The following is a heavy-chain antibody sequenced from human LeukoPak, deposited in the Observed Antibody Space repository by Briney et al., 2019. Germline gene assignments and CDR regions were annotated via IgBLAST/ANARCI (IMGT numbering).Heavy chain of an antibody. J-gene: IGHJ3*02. CDR2: ISSSSSYI. CDR3: ARDREGGVTSDDAFDI. V-gene: IGHV3-21*01. Sequence: GGSLRLSCAASGFTFSSYAMSWVRQAPGKGLEWVSSISSSSSYIYYADSVKGRFTISRDNAKNSLYLQMNSLRAEDTAVYYCARDREGGVTSDDAFDIWGQGTMVTVSS. CDR1: GFTFSSYA. D-gene: IGHD2-21*02.